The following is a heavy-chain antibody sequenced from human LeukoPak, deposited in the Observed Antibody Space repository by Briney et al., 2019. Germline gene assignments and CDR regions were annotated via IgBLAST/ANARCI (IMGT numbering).Heavy chain of an antibody. CDR3: TRRGRGLYYYDSSGYQD. J-gene: IGHJ4*02. CDR1: GFTFGDYA. V-gene: IGHV3-49*04. D-gene: IGHD3-22*01. Sequence: PGRSLRLSCTASGFTFGDYAMSWVRQAPGKGLEWVGFIRSKAYGGTTEYAGSVKGRFTISRDDSKSIAYLQMNSLKTEDTAVYYCTRRGRGLYYYDSSGYQDWGQGTLVTVSS. CDR2: IRSKAYGGTT.